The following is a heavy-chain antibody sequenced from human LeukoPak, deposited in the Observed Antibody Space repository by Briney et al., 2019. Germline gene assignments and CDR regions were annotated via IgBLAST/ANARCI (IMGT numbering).Heavy chain of an antibody. Sequence: PGGSLRLSCAASGFTFSGFWMTWVRQAPGKGLEWVANIKQDGSEKYYVDSVRGRFTISRDNAKNSLYLQMNSLKAEDTAVYYCAREISSWYRTEGRFDPWGQGTLVTVSS. D-gene: IGHD6-13*01. CDR3: AREISSWYRTEGRFDP. J-gene: IGHJ5*02. CDR1: GFTFSGFW. CDR2: IKQDGSEK. V-gene: IGHV3-7*01.